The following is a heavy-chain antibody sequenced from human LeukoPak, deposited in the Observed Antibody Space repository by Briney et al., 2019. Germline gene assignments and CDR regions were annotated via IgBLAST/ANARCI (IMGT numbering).Heavy chain of an antibody. CDR3: AIEGSTFYASDY. Sequence: GGSLRLSCAASGFTFSSHWMHWVRQTPGKGLVWVSRINTDGTNTKYADSMKGRFTISRDNAKNTLYLQMNSLRADDTAVYYCAIEGSTFYASDYWGQGALVTVSS. V-gene: IGHV3-74*01. D-gene: IGHD2-2*01. J-gene: IGHJ4*02. CDR2: INTDGTNT. CDR1: GFTFSSHW.